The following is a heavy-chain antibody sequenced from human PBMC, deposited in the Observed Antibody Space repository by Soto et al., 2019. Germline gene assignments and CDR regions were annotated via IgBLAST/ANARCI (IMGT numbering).Heavy chain of an antibody. CDR2: VYNSGST. Sequence: SETLSLTCTVFGGSISSNYWTWIRQPPGKGLEWIGYVYNSGSTNYNPSLKSRVTISEDTSKSQFSLKVNSMTAADTAVYYCARYRREAVAGYTLDNWGQGILVTVSS. CDR1: GGSISSNY. CDR3: ARYRREAVAGYTLDN. D-gene: IGHD6-13*01. V-gene: IGHV4-59*01. J-gene: IGHJ4*02.